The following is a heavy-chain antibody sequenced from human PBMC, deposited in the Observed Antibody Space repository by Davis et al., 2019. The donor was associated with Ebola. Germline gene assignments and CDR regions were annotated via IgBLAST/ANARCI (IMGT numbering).Heavy chain of an antibody. D-gene: IGHD6-19*01. CDR1: GGSISSYY. Sequence: SETLSLTCTVSGGSISSYYWSWMRQPPGKGLEWIGSIYYSGSTYYNPSLKSRVTISVDTSKNQFSLQLNSVTPEDTAVYYCARDESIAVAGPRGWFDPWGQGILVTVSS. V-gene: IGHV4-59*12. J-gene: IGHJ5*02. CDR2: IYYSGST. CDR3: ARDESIAVAGPRGWFDP.